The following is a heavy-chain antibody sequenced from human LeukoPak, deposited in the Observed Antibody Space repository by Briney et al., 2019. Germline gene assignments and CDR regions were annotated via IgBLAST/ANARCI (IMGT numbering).Heavy chain of an antibody. CDR3: ARAVTIFVNHASGSGAYHYYMDV. V-gene: IGHV1-46*01. Sequence: ASVKVSCKASGYSFTSHYMHWVRQAPGQGLEWMGLINPSGSSTLYAQKFQGRVTMTRDMSTTTDYMDLTSLSSDDTAVYYCARAVTIFVNHASGSGAYHYYMDVWGKGTTVTISS. D-gene: IGHD3-10*01. J-gene: IGHJ6*03. CDR1: GYSFTSHY. CDR2: INPSGSST.